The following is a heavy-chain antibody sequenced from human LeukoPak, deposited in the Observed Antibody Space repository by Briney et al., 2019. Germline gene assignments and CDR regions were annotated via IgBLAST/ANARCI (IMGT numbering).Heavy chain of an antibody. CDR2: MNPNSGNT. V-gene: IGHV1-8*01. D-gene: IGHD1-26*01. CDR3: AREFTVGATSYYYYGMDV. J-gene: IGHJ6*02. CDR1: RYTFTSYD. Sequence: ASVKVSCKASRYTFTSYDINWVRQATGQGLEWMGWMNPNSGNTGYAQKFQGRVTMTRNTSISTAYMELSSLRSEDTAVYYCAREFTVGATSYYYYGMDVWGQGTTVTVSS.